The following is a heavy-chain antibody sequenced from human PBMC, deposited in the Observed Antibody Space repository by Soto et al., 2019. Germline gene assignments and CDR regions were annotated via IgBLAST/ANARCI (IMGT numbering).Heavy chain of an antibody. J-gene: IGHJ3*02. CDR1: VFTFSDYD. CDR3: TRDVSSYCSGGSCYLSWFAFDI. D-gene: IGHD2-15*01. V-gene: IGHV3-13*05. Sequence: WWSLRLSCTASVFTFSDYDMHWLRQGSGKGLEWVSTIGAARDPYYTGSVKGRFTISRENARNSMFLQMNSLKTEDTAVYYCTRDVSSYCSGGSCYLSWFAFDIWGQGTMVTVSS. CDR2: IGAARDP.